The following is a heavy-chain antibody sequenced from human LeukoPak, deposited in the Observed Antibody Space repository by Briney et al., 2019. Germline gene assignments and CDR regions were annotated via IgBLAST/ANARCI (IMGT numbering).Heavy chain of an antibody. CDR2: IYPGDSDT. J-gene: IGHJ4*02. D-gene: IGHD5-18*01. V-gene: IGHV5-51*01. Sequence: GGSLQISCKGSGYHFTSYWIGGVRRLPGKGLEGMGIIYPGDSDTRYSPSCQGQVTISADKSISPAYLQWSSLKASDTAMYYCARPRTGARGYSYGPPDYWGQGTLVTVSS. CDR1: GYHFTSYW. CDR3: ARPRTGARGYSYGPPDY.